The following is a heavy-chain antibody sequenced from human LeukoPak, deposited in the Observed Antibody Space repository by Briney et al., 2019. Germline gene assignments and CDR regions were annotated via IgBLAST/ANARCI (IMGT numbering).Heavy chain of an antibody. CDR1: GGSISSGDYY. Sequence: SETLSLTCTVSGGSISSGDYYWSWIRQPPGKGLEWIGYIYYSGSTYYNPSLKSRVNISVDTSKNQFSLKLSSVTAADTAVYYCARADLWFGYGAFDIWGQGTMVTVSS. V-gene: IGHV4-30-4*01. CDR2: IYYSGST. D-gene: IGHD5-12*01. CDR3: ARADLWFGYGAFDI. J-gene: IGHJ3*02.